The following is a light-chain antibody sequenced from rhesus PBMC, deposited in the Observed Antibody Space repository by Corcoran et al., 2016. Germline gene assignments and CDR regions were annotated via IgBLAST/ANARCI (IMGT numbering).Light chain of an antibody. CDR2: KAS. CDR1: QSISSW. V-gene: IGKV1-22*01. J-gene: IGKJ2*01. Sequence: DIQMTQSPSSLSASVGDTVTITCRASQSISSWLAWYQQKPGKAPKLLIYKASSLQGGVPSRFSGSGSGTDFTLPISSLQSEDFATYYCQQYSSSPYSFGQGTKVEIK. CDR3: QQYSSSPYS.